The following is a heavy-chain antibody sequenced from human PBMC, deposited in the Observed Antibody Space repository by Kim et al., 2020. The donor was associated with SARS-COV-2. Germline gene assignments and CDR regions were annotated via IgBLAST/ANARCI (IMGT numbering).Heavy chain of an antibody. V-gene: IGHV3-21*01. CDR2: ISSRGRDT. J-gene: IGHJ1*01. D-gene: IGHD3-9*01. CDR3: VRDLGTSRNDSLTGGGLGH. CDR1: GFIFSDYN. Sequence: GGSLRLSCIGSGFIFSDYNMNWVRQAPGKGLAWVSSISSRGRDTSYSDSMRGRFTISRDNSENSVYLQLDTLTAEDTAVYFCVRDLGTSRNDSLTGGGLGHWGQGALVTVPS.